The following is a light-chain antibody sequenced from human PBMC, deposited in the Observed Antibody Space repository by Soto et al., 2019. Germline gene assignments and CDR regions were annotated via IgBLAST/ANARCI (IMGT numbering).Light chain of an antibody. CDR2: GAS. CDR3: QQYNDWPPELT. CDR1: QSVSSN. V-gene: IGKV3-15*01. J-gene: IGKJ4*01. Sequence: EIMMTQSPATLSVSPGERATLSCWASQSVSSNLAWYQQRPGQAPRLLIYGASTRAAGIPARLSGSGSGTDFTLTISGLQSEDSAVYYCQQYNDWPPELTFGGGTEVEIK.